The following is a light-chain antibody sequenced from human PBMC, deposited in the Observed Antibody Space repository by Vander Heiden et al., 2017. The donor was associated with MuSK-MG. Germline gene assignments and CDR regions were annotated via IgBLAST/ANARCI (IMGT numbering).Light chain of an antibody. CDR1: SSNIGSNF. CDR3: AVWDDSLSGSWV. Sequence: QSVLTQPPSASGTPGQRVTISCSGSSSNIGSNFVYWYQQLPGTAPKLLIYRNDQRPSGVPDRFSGSKSGTSAYLAISGLRSDDEADYYCAVWDDSLSGSWVFGGGTKLTVL. V-gene: IGLV1-47*01. J-gene: IGLJ3*02. CDR2: RND.